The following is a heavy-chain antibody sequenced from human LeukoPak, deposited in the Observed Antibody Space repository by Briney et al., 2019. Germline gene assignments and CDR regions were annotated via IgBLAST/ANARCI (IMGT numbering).Heavy chain of an antibody. CDR3: ARWGTYSSSWLGAFDI. D-gene: IGHD6-13*01. CDR2: IKQDGSEK. V-gene: IGHV3-7*05. Sequence: PGGSLRLSCAASGFTFSKYWMSWVRQAPGKGLEWVANIKQDGSEKYYLDSVKGRFTTSRDNAKNSLHLQMNSLRAEDTAVYYCARWGTYSSSWLGAFDIRGQGTMVTVSS. CDR1: GFTFSKYW. J-gene: IGHJ3*02.